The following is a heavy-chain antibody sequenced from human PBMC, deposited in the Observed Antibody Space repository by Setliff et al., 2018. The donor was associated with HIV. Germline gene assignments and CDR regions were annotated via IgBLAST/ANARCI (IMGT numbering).Heavy chain of an antibody. V-gene: IGHV4-31*03. Sequence: LSLTCTVSGGSISSRGDYWSWVRQHPGKGLEWIGYIYYTGSTYSNPSLQSRVRISVDTSKNQFSLRLNSVTAADTAVYYCARDSANGKTANLNYLDVWGKGTTVTVSS. CDR3: ARDSANGKTANLNYLDV. D-gene: IGHD2-8*01. J-gene: IGHJ6*03. CDR2: IYYTGST. CDR1: GGSISSRGDY.